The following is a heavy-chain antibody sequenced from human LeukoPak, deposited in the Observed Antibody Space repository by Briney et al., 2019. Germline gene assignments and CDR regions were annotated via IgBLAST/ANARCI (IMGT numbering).Heavy chain of an antibody. D-gene: IGHD6-13*01. V-gene: IGHV1-18*01. J-gene: IGHJ4*02. CDR1: GYTFTSYG. CDR2: ISPYNGNT. Sequence: ASVKVSCKASGYTFTSYGISWVRQAPGQGLGWMGWISPYNGNTNYAQKLQGRVTMTADTSTSTAYMDLRSLSSDDTAVYYCARDGSSSWYAYWGQGTLVTVSS. CDR3: ARDGSSSWYAY.